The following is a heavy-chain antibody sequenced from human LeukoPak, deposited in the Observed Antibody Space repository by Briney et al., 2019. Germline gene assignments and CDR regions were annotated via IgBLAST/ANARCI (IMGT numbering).Heavy chain of an antibody. CDR1: GGSISSYY. J-gene: IGHJ6*02. V-gene: IGHV4-59*01. CDR2: IYYSGST. Sequence: PSETLSLTCTVSGGSISSYYWSWIRQPPGKGLEWIGYIYYSGSTNYNPSLKSRVTISVDTSKNQFSLKLSSVTAADTAVYYCARGSSGWDYYYYGMDVWGQGTTVTVSS. CDR3: ARGSSGWDYYYYGMDV. D-gene: IGHD6-19*01.